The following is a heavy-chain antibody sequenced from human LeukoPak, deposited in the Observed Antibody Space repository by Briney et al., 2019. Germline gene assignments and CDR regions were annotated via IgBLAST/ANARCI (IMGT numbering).Heavy chain of an antibody. CDR1: GFTFSSYW. CDR2: IKQDGSEK. V-gene: IGHV3-7*01. D-gene: IGHD2-15*01. CDR3: SRYSPCSGGSCYYYYYYYGMDV. Sequence: GGSLRLSCAASGFTFSSYWMSWVRQAPGKGLECVANIKQDGSEKYYVDSVKGRFTISRDNAKNSLYLQMNSLRAEDTAVYYCSRYSPCSGGSCYYYYYYYGMDVWGQGTTVTVSS. J-gene: IGHJ6*02.